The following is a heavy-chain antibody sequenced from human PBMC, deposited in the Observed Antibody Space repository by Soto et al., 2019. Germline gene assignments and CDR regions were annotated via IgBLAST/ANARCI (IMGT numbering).Heavy chain of an antibody. V-gene: IGHV3-72*01. Sequence: EVQLVESGGGLVQPGGSLRLSCAGSGFTFSDYYIDWVCQAPGKGLEWVGRSRDKGNSYSTDYAASVKGRFTVSRDASNNSLYLQMNSLKTEDPALYDSTRSIRGTAASDHWGQGTLVTVSS. J-gene: IGHJ4*02. CDR1: GFTFSDYY. D-gene: IGHD1-7*01. CDR3: TRSIRGTAASDH. CDR2: SRDKGNSYST.